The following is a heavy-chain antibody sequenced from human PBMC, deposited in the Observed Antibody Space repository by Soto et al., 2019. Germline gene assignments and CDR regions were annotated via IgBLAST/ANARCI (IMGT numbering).Heavy chain of an antibody. J-gene: IGHJ5*02. CDR3: AKDWGSSGWYNWFDP. Sequence: ESGGGVVQSGRSLRLSCAASGFTFSTSGMHWIRQAPGKGREWVAMISHDGGATYYVDSVKGRFTISRDTDKNTLHLQMDSLRPEDTATYYCAKDWGSSGWYNWFDPWGQGTLVTVSS. CDR2: ISHDGGAT. V-gene: IGHV3-30*18. D-gene: IGHD3-16*01. CDR1: GFTFSTSG.